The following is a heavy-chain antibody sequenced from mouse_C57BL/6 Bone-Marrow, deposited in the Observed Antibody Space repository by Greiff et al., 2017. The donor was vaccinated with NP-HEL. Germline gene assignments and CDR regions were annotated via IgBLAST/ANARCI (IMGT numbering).Heavy chain of an antibody. CDR2: INPNNGGT. J-gene: IGHJ1*03. Sequence: VHVKQSGPELVKPGASVKIPCKASGYTFTDYNMDWVKQSHGKSLEWIGDINPNNGGTIYNQKFKGKATLTVDKSSSTAYMELRSLTSEDTAVYYCARNRYYGAFWYFDVWGTGTTVTVSS. D-gene: IGHD1-1*01. CDR3: ARNRYYGAFWYFDV. V-gene: IGHV1-18*01. CDR1: GYTFTDYN.